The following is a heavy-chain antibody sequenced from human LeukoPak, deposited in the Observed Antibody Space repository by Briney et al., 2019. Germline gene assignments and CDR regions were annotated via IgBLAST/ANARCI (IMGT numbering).Heavy chain of an antibody. V-gene: IGHV1-69*13. Sequence: GASVKVSCKASGGTFSSYAISWVRQAPGQGLEWMGGIIPIFGTANYAQKFQGRVTITVDESTSTAYMELSSLRSEDTAVYYRARVSGSYASPTPFDYWGQGTLVTVSS. CDR1: GGTFSSYA. CDR3: ARVSGSYASPTPFDY. J-gene: IGHJ4*02. CDR2: IIPIFGTA. D-gene: IGHD1-26*01.